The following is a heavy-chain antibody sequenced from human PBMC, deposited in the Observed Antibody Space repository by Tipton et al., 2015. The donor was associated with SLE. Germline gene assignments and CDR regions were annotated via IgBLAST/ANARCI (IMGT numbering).Heavy chain of an antibody. D-gene: IGHD1-26*01. V-gene: IGHV4-39*07. J-gene: IGHJ6*02. CDR1: GGSISDSEFY. Sequence: TLSLTCNVSGGSISDSEFYWGWIRQPPGKGLEWIGSIYYSGSTYYNPSLKSRVSISVDTSKNHFSLKLFSVTAADTAVFYCAGLREGYNYYYGMDVWGQGTTVTVSS. CDR3: AGLREGYNYYYGMDV. CDR2: IYYSGST.